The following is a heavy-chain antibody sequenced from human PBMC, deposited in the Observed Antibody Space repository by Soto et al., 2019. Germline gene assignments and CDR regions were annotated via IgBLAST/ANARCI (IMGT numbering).Heavy chain of an antibody. CDR3: ARARRPYYYDSSGYYHDAFDI. V-gene: IGHV1-69*13. J-gene: IGHJ3*02. CDR2: TIPIFGTA. D-gene: IGHD3-22*01. CDR1: GGTFSSYA. Sequence: SVKVSCKASGGTFSSYAISWVRQAPGQGLEWMGGTIPIFGTANYAQKFQGRVTITADESTSTAYMELSSLRSEDTAVYYCARARRPYYYDSSGYYHDAFDIWGQGTMVTVSS.